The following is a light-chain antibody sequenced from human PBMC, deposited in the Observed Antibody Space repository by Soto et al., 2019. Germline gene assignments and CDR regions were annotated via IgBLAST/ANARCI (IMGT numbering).Light chain of an antibody. CDR3: QQLFSFPPT. Sequence: DIQLTQSPSFLSASVGDRVTITCRASQGISNYLAWYQQKPGKAPNLLIYVASTLQSGVPSRFSGSGSGTEFTLTISSLLPEDLATYYCQQLFSFPPTFGQGTRLEIK. CDR2: VAS. V-gene: IGKV1-9*01. CDR1: QGISNY. J-gene: IGKJ5*01.